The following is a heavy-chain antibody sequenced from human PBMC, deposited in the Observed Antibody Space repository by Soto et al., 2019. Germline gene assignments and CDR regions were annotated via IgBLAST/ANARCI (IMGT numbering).Heavy chain of an antibody. CDR2: IDSGGSA. J-gene: IGHJ6*02. V-gene: IGHV3-53*01. CDR1: GFTVSSNY. CDR3: ANERHRAQTYYYYGMDV. Sequence: PGGSLRLSCAASGFTVSSNYMSWVRQAPGKGLEWVSVIDSGGSAYYADSVKGRFTITKDNSKNTLYLQMNSKRARDQAAYSCANERHRAQTYYYYGMDVWGQGTTVTVSS. D-gene: IGHD1-1*01.